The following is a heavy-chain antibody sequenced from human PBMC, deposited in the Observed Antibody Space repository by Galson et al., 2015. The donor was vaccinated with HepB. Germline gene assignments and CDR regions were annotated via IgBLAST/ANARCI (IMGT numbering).Heavy chain of an antibody. J-gene: IGHJ4*02. CDR3: AKGTMAGTLYFDF. D-gene: IGHD6-19*01. V-gene: IGHV3-23*01. CDR2: ISGHAGST. CDR1: GFAFSSYD. Sequence: SLRLSCAASGFAFSSYDMSWVRQAPGKGLEWVSDISGHAGSTYYADSVKGRFTISRDNSKNTLYLQMNSLRAEDTAVYYCAKGTMAGTLYFDFWGQGTLVIVSS.